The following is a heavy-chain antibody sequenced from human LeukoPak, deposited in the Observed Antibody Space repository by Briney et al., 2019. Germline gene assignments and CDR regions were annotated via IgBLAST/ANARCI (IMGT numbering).Heavy chain of an antibody. CDR2: IRYEGSNK. D-gene: IGHD4-11*01. Sequence: PGGSLRLSCAASGFTFSSYGMHWVRQAPGKGLEWVAFIRYEGSNKYYADSVKGRFTISRDNSKNTLYLQMNSLRAEDTAVYYCAKAAVTTFLYYYYYMDVWGKGTTVTVSS. J-gene: IGHJ6*03. CDR3: AKAAVTTFLYYYYYMDV. CDR1: GFTFSSYG. V-gene: IGHV3-30*02.